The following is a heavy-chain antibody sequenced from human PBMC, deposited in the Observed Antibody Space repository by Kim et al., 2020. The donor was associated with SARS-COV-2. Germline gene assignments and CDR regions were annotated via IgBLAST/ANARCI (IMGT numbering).Heavy chain of an antibody. Sequence: SETLSLTCTVSGGSISSSSYYWGWIRQPPGKGLEWIGSIYYSGSTYYNPSLKSRVTISVDTSKNQFSLKLSSVTAADTAVYYCARHRRIAAAIYYFDYWGQGTLVTVSS. J-gene: IGHJ4*02. CDR2: IYYSGST. CDR3: ARHRRIAAAIYYFDY. V-gene: IGHV4-39*01. D-gene: IGHD6-13*01. CDR1: GGSISSSSYY.